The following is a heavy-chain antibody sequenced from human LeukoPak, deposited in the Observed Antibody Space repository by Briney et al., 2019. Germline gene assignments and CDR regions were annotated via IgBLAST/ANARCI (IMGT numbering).Heavy chain of an antibody. Sequence: PGGSLRLSCAASGFTFSSYYWMHWVRQAPGQGLVWVSRIKSDEITTNYADSVKGRFTISRDNAKNTLYLQMNSLRAEDTAVYYCARGAWTAYYFDYWGQGTLVTVSS. V-gene: IGHV3-74*01. CDR2: IKSDEITT. D-gene: IGHD3/OR15-3a*01. J-gene: IGHJ4*02. CDR1: GFTFSSYYW. CDR3: ARGAWTAYYFDY.